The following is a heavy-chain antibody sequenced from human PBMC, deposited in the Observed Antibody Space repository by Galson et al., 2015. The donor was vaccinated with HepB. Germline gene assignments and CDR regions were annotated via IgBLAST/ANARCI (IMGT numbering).Heavy chain of an antibody. J-gene: IGHJ3*02. CDR2: INPDSGGI. D-gene: IGHD3-22*01. CDR3: ARVIGDFHAFDI. V-gene: IGHV1-2*02. Sequence: SVKVSCKASGYTFTGYYIHWVRQAPGQGLEWMGWINPDSGGITYAQKFQGGVTMSRDTSITTAYMELSRLTSDGTAVYYCARVIGDFHAFDIWGQGTMVPVSA. CDR1: GYTFTGYY.